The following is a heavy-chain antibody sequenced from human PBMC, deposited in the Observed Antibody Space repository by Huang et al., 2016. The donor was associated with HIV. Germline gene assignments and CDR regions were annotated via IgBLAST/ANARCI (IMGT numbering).Heavy chain of an antibody. V-gene: IGHV3-13*01. D-gene: IGHD5-12*01. J-gene: IGHJ3*02. Sequence: EVQLVESGGTLVQPGGSLRLSCAASGFTFSSYDMHWVRQGTGRGREWVSGIDFGGDKYYAGSVKGRFSISRENAKDSLYLQMDHLRPGDTAVYYCARAGPKATSREDAFDIWGQGTLVTVSS. CDR3: ARAGPKATSREDAFDI. CDR2: IDFGGDK. CDR1: GFTFSSYD.